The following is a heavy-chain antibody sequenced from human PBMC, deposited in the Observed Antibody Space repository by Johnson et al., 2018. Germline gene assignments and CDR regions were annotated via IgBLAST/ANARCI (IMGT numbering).Heavy chain of an antibody. CDR1: GDSINGYY. D-gene: IGHD1-26*01. J-gene: IGHJ4*02. CDR3: ARYGSYFDD. Sequence: QVQLQESGPGLVKPSETLSLTCTVSGDSINGYYWSWIRRPPGRGLEWIGYISYSGTTNYNPSLKSRVTMSVDTAKNQFSLILSSVTAADTAMYYCARYGSYFDDWGQGALVTVSS. CDR2: ISYSGTT. V-gene: IGHV4-59*01.